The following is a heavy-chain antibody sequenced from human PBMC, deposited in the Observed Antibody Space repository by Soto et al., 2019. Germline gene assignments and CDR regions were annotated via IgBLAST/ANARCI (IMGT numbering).Heavy chain of an antibody. J-gene: IGHJ6*02. V-gene: IGHV5-10-1*01. Sequence: GEYLKISCKGSGYSFTSYWISWVRQMPGKGLEWMGRIDPSDSYTNYSPSFQGHVTISADKSISTAYPQWSSLKASDTAMYYCASVSNYYYYGMDVWGQGTTVTVSS. D-gene: IGHD6-6*01. CDR1: GYSFTSYW. CDR3: ASVSNYYYYGMDV. CDR2: IDPSDSYT.